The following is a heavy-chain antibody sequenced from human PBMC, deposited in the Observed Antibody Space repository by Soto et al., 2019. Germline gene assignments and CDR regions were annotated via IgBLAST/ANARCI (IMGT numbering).Heavy chain of an antibody. V-gene: IGHV4-30-4*01. J-gene: IGHJ4*02. CDR2: IYYSGST. D-gene: IGHD3-9*01. Sequence: SETLSLTCTVSGGSISSGDYYWSWIRQPPGKGLEWIGYIYYSGSTYYNPSPKSRVTISVDTSKNQFSLKLSSVTAADTAVYYCASLPTYYDILTGYSPPGYFDYWGQGTLVTVSS. CDR3: ASLPTYYDILTGYSPPGYFDY. CDR1: GGSISSGDYY.